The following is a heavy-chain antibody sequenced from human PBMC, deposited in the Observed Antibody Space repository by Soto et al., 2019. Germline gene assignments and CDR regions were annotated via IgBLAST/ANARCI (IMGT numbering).Heavy chain of an antibody. Sequence: GGSLRLSCAASGFTFSTYSMNWVRQAPGKGLEWVSYISSSSSTIYYADSVKGRFTISRDNAKNSLYFQMNSLRAEDTAVYYCARRFYNSDAFDIWGQGTMVTVSS. CDR1: GFTFSTYS. J-gene: IGHJ3*02. CDR2: ISSSSSTI. V-gene: IGHV3-48*01. CDR3: ARRFYNSDAFDI. D-gene: IGHD1-1*01.